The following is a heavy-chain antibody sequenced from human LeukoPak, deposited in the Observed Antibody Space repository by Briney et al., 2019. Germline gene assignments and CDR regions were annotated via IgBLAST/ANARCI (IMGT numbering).Heavy chain of an antibody. Sequence: PSETLSLTCAVYGGSFSGYYWSWLRQPPGKGLEGIGSIYYSGSTYYNPSLKSRVTISVDTSKNQFSLKLSSVTAADTAVYYCARALPGGWLRPSSLDYWGQGTLVTVSS. CDR3: ARALPGGWLRPSSLDY. J-gene: IGHJ4*02. CDR1: GGSFSGYY. CDR2: IYYSGST. V-gene: IGHV4-34*01. D-gene: IGHD5-12*01.